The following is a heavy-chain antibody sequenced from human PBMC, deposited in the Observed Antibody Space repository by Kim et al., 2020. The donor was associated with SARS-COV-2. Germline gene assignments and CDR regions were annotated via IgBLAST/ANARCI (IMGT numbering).Heavy chain of an antibody. J-gene: IGHJ6*02. Sequence: NTNPSLKSRVTISVDTSKNPFSLKLSSVTAADTAVYYCASIAVAGGMDVWGQGTTVTVSS. D-gene: IGHD6-19*01. CDR3: ASIAVAGGMDV. V-gene: IGHV4-59*01.